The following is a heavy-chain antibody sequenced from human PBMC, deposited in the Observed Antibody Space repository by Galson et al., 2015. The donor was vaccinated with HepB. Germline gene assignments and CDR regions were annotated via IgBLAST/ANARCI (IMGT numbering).Heavy chain of an antibody. V-gene: IGHV3-30-3*01. Sequence: SLRLSCAGSGFTFSRYPMHWVRQAPGKGLEWVAVISHDGNNEYYQESVKGRFSISRDSVKDTLYLQMNSLRAEDTAVYYCARDPRGYSGYEGGTLFDYWGQGTLVTVSS. CDR3: ARDPRGYSGYEGGTLFDY. J-gene: IGHJ4*02. CDR2: ISHDGNNE. D-gene: IGHD5-12*01. CDR1: GFTFSRYP.